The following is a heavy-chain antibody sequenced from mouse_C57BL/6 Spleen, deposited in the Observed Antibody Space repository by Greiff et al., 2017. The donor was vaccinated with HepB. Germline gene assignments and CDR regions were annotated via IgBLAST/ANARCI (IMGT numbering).Heavy chain of an antibody. CDR2: ISSGGSYT. J-gene: IGHJ4*01. Sequence: VQLQESGGDLVKPGGSLKLSCAASGFTFSSYAISWVRQTPDKRLEWVATISSGGSYTYYTDSVKGRVTISRDNAKNTAYLQMSSLTSEDTAMYYCAREGRQGDDMDYWGQGTSVTVSS. V-gene: IGHV5-6*01. D-gene: IGHD3-2*01. CDR3: AREGRQGDDMDY. CDR1: GFTFSSYA.